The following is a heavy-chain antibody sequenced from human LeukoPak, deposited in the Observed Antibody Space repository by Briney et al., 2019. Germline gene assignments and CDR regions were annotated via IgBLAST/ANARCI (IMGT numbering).Heavy chain of an antibody. CDR2: ITGNSNYI. CDR1: GFTFSIYS. D-gene: IGHD3-10*02. CDR3: AREMFEDDAFDI. J-gene: IGHJ3*02. Sequence: GGSLRLSCAASGFTFSIYSINWVRQAPGKGLEWVSFITGNSNYIYYADSVKGRFTISRDNAKNSLYLQMNSLRAEDTAVYYCAREMFEDDAFDIWGQGTMVTVSS. V-gene: IGHV3-21*01.